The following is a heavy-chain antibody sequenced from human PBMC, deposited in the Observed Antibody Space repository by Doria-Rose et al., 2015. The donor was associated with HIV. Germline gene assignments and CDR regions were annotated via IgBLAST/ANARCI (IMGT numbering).Heavy chain of an antibody. V-gene: IGHV4-39*01. D-gene: IGHD3-9*01. CDR1: GGSISSSSYY. CDR3: ARRDWLPIFDY. CDR2: ICYSEST. J-gene: IGHJ4*02. Sequence: QVQLQESGPGLVKPSETLSLTCSVSGGSISSSSYYWGWIRQPPGKGLEWIGSICYSESTYYNPSLKSRVTISVDTSKNQFSRKLSSVTAADTAVYYCARRDWLPIFDYWGQGTLVIVSS.